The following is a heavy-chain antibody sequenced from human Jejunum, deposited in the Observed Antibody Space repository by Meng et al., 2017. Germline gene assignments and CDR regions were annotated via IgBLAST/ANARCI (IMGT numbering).Heavy chain of an antibody. V-gene: IGHV5-51*01. Sequence: GESLKISCKGSGYRFSTNWIAWVRQMPGKGLECMGIIYPPDSTTRYSPSFKGQVTISADKSISTAYLQWTSLKASDTAMYYCARQGDGSSSWHTVDYWGQGTLVTVSS. J-gene: IGHJ4*02. CDR1: GYRFSTNW. CDR3: ARQGDGSSSWHTVDY. D-gene: IGHD6-13*01. CDR2: IYPPDSTT.